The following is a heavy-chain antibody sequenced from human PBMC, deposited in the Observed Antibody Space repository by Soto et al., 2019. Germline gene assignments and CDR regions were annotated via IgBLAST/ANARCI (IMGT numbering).Heavy chain of an antibody. J-gene: IGHJ4*02. V-gene: IGHV4-39*02. CDR1: GGSITNINYY. CDR2: THYSGIT. D-gene: IGHD1-26*01. CDR3: AKNWEI. Sequence: QLQLQESGPRLVMHSETLSLTCTVSGGSITNINYYWGWIRQPPGKGLEWIGSTHYSGITYYNPSLKSRVTISTDTSKNHFYLKLTSVTAADTAVYYCAKNWEIGGQGTRVTVSS.